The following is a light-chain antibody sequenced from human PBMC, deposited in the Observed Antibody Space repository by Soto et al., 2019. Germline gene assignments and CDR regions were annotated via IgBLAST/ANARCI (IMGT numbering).Light chain of an antibody. CDR3: TSFTTSSTVV. Sequence: QAVVTQPASVSGSPGQSITISCTGTSSDVGGYTYVSWYQQHPGKAPKVVIYDVSNRPSGVSNRFSGSKSGNTASLTISGLQADDEADYYCTSFTTSSTVVFGGGTKLTVL. CDR2: DVS. J-gene: IGLJ2*01. V-gene: IGLV2-14*03. CDR1: SSDVGGYTY.